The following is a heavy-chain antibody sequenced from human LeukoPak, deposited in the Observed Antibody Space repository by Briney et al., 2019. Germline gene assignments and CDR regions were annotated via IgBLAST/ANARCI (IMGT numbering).Heavy chain of an antibody. Sequence: SGGFLRLSCAASGFTFSSYAMHWVRQAPGKGLEWVAVISYDGSNKYYADSVKGRFTTSRDNSKNTLYLQMNSLRAEDTAVYYCVKRLWFGESKTFDIWGQGTMVTVSS. V-gene: IGHV3-30-3*02. D-gene: IGHD3-10*01. J-gene: IGHJ3*02. CDR2: ISYDGSNK. CDR1: GFTFSSYA. CDR3: VKRLWFGESKTFDI.